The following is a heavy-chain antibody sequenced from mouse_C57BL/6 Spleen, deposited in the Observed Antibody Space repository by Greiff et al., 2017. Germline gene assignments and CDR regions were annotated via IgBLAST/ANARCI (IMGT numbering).Heavy chain of an antibody. D-gene: IGHD1-1*01. J-gene: IGHJ3*01. CDR1: GYTFTSYC. CDR3: ARSEVYCSSQSDWFAY. CDR2: IPPNSCST. V-gene: IGHV1-64*01. Sequence: QVQLQQPGAELVKPGASVKLSCKASGYTFTSYCMHWVKQRPGQGLEWIGMIPPNSCSTNYNEKFKSKATLTVDKSSSTAYMQLSSLTSEVSAVYYCARSEVYCSSQSDWFAYWGQGTLVTVSA.